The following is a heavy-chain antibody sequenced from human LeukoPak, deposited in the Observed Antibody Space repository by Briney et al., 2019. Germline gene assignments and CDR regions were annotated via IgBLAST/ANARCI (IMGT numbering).Heavy chain of an antibody. D-gene: IGHD1-1*01. Sequence: GSSEKVSCKASGDTFTSYYMHWVRQAPGQGLEWMGIINPSGGSTSYAQKFQGRVTMTRDTSTSTVYMELSSLRSEDTAVYYCARAQLEGPLLADYWGQGTLVTVSS. J-gene: IGHJ4*02. V-gene: IGHV1-46*01. CDR1: GDTFTSYY. CDR3: ARAQLEGPLLADY. CDR2: INPSGGST.